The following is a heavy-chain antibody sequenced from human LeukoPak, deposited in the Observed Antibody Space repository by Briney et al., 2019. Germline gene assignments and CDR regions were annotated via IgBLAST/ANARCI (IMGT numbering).Heavy chain of an antibody. CDR2: IYYSGST. J-gene: IGHJ6*02. CDR3: AREGAGVLYYYGMDV. Sequence: SETLSLTCTVSGGSIRSGDYSWSWIRQPPGKGLEWIGYIYYSGSTNYNPSLKGRVTISVDTSKNQFSLKLSSVTAADTAVYYCAREGAGVLYYYGMDVWGQGTTVTVSS. CDR1: GGSIRSGDYS. V-gene: IGHV4-61*08. D-gene: IGHD2-8*01.